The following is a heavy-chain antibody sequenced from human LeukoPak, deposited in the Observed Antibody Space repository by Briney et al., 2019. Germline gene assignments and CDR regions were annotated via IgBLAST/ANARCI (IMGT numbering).Heavy chain of an antibody. J-gene: IGHJ4*02. Sequence: PSETLSLTCTFSGGSISSYYWSWIRQPPGKGLEWIGYIYYSGSTNYNPSLKSRVTISVDTSKNQFSLKLSSVTAADTAVYYCARDTQLGSFDYWGQGSLVTVSS. V-gene: IGHV4-59*01. D-gene: IGHD1-1*01. CDR2: IYYSGST. CDR1: GGSISSYY. CDR3: ARDTQLGSFDY.